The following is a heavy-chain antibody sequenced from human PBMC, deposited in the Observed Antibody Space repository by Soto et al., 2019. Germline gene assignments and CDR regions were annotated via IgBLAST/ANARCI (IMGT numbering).Heavy chain of an antibody. V-gene: IGHV3-7*01. CDR2: IKQDGSEK. J-gene: IGHJ6*03. D-gene: IGHD3-10*01. CDR1: GLNFSSYW. CDR3: ARHMVRGYYYYMDV. Sequence: GGSQRLSYAASGLNFSSYWMSWVRQKPGKGLEWVANIKQDGSEKYYVDSVKGRFTISRDNAKDSLYLQMNSLRAEDTAVYYCARHMVRGYYYYMDVWGKGTTVTVSS.